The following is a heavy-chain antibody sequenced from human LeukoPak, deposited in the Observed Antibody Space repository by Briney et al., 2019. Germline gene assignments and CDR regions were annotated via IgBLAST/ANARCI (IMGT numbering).Heavy chain of an antibody. J-gene: IGHJ3*02. CDR2: IRTKTYSQTT. Sequence: PGRSLRLSGTASGFIFREHAMSWFRQAPGKGLEWVGFIRTKTYSQTTEYAASVKGRFTISRDDSTSIAYLQMISLTTEDTAVYYCSRNSGTLTGYPFDIWGQGTMVTVSS. V-gene: IGHV3-49*03. CDR1: GFIFREHA. CDR3: SRNSGTLTGYPFDI. D-gene: IGHD5-12*01.